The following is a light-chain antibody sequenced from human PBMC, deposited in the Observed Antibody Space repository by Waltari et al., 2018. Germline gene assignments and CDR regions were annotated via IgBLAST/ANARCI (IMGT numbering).Light chain of an antibody. CDR1: QSVSNY. CDR2: DVS. V-gene: IGKV3-11*01. Sequence: EIVLTQSPATLSLSPGERATLSCRASQSVSNYLHWYQQKPGQAPRLLIYDVSNRATGIPARFSGSGSGTDFTLNISSLEPEDFAVYYCQHRSNWPQLTFGGGTKVEIK. CDR3: QHRSNWPQLT. J-gene: IGKJ4*01.